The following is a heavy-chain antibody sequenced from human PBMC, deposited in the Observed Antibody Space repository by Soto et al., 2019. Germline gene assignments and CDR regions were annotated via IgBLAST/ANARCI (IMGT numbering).Heavy chain of an antibody. CDR2: ISYDGSNK. D-gene: IGHD3-10*01. CDR1: GFTFSSYA. J-gene: IGHJ6*04. Sequence: QVQLVESGGGVVQPGRSLRLSCAASGFTFSSYAMHWVRQAPGKGLEWVAVISYDGSNKYYADSVKGRFTISRDNSKNTLYLQMNSLRAEDTAVYYCARDTLPTRSLMCQSGGIYVWGDGTTVTVSS. V-gene: IGHV3-30-3*01. CDR3: ARDTLPTRSLMCQSGGIYV.